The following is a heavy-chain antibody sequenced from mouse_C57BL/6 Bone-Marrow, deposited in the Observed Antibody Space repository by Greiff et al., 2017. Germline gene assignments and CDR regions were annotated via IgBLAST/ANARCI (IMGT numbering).Heavy chain of an antibody. CDR2: INPNNGGT. V-gene: IGHV1-18*01. J-gene: IGHJ1*03. CDR3: ASRYCDV. CDR1: GYTFTDYN. Sequence: EVQLQQSGPELVKPGASVKIPCTASGYTFTDYNMDWVQQSHGKSLEWIGDINPNNGGTIYNQKFKGRATLAVDKSTSTAYMELRSLTSEDTAVYYCASRYCDVWGTGTTVTVSS.